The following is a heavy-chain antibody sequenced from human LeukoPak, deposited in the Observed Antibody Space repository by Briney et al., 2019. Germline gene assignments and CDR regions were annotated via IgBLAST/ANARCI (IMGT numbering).Heavy chain of an antibody. CDR3: ARPEAYGDYVPFDY. J-gene: IGHJ4*02. V-gene: IGHV6-1*01. Sequence: QTLSLTCAISGDSVSSNSAAWNWIRQSPSRGLEWLGRTYYGSKWYNDYAVSVKSRITINPDTSKNQFSLKLSSVTAADTAVYYCARPEAYGDYVPFDYWGQGTLVTVSS. CDR1: GDSVSSNSAA. CDR2: TYYGSKWYN. D-gene: IGHD4-17*01.